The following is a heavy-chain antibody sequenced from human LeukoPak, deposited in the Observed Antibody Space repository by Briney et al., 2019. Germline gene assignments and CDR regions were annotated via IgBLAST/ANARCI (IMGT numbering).Heavy chain of an antibody. D-gene: IGHD6-13*01. CDR3: ARAIAAAGADY. Sequence: ASVKVSCKXSGYTFTSYDINWVRQATGQGLEWMRWMNPNSGNTGYSQKFQGRVTMTRNTSISTAYMELSSLRSEDTAVYYCARAIAAAGADYWGQGTLVTVSS. CDR2: MNPNSGNT. J-gene: IGHJ4*02. V-gene: IGHV1-8*01. CDR1: GYTFTSYD.